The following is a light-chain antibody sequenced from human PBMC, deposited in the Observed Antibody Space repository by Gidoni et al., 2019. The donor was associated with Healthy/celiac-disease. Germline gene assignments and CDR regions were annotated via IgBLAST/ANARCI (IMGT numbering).Light chain of an antibody. Sequence: DIQMTQSPSTLSASVGDRVTITCRASQSVSYWLAWYQQKPGKAPKVLIYKASSLESGVPSRFSGSGSGTEFTLTISSLQPDDFATYYCQQYNYWPRAFGQGTKLEIK. V-gene: IGKV1-5*03. CDR2: KAS. CDR1: QSVSYW. J-gene: IGKJ2*01. CDR3: QQYNYWPRA.